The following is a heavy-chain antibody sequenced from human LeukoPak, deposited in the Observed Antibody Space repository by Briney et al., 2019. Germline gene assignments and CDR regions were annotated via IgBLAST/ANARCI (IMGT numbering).Heavy chain of an antibody. D-gene: IGHD6-19*01. CDR2: MNPNSGNT. J-gene: IGHJ4*02. Sequence: ASVKVSCKASGYTFTSYDINWVRQATGQGLEWMGWMNPNSGNTGYAQKFQGRVTMTRNTSISTAYMELSSLRSEDTAVYYCASLGSSGCFVEGRSYFDYGGQEPLVPVPS. V-gene: IGHV1-8*01. CDR1: GYTFTSYD. CDR3: ASLGSSGCFVEGRSYFDY.